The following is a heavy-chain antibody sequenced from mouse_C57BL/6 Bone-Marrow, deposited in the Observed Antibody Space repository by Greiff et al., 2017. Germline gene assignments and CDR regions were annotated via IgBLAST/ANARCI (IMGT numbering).Heavy chain of an antibody. CDR2: IDPSDSYT. CDR3: AREKIYYDYEFTY. CDR1: GYTFTSYW. V-gene: IGHV1-69*01. Sequence: QVQLQQPGAELVMPGASVKLSCKASGYTFTSYWMHWVKQRPGQGLEWIGEIDPSDSYTNYNQKFKGKTTLTVDKSSSVAYMQLSSLTSKDSANNYSAREKIYYDYEFTYWSQGTLITVSA. D-gene: IGHD2-4*01. J-gene: IGHJ3*01.